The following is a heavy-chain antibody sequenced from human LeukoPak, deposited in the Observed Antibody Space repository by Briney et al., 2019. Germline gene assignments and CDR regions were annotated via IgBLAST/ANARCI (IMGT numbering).Heavy chain of an antibody. CDR2: ISGSGGST. D-gene: IGHD6-13*01. CDR3: AKTIAAAGISY. V-gene: IGHV3-23*01. J-gene: IGHJ4*02. Sequence: GGSLRLSCAASGFTFSSYAMSWVRQAPGKGLEWVSAISGSGGSTYYADSVKGRFTISRDNPKNTLYLQMNSLRAEDTAVYYCAKTIAAAGISYWGQGTLVTVSS. CDR1: GFTFSSYA.